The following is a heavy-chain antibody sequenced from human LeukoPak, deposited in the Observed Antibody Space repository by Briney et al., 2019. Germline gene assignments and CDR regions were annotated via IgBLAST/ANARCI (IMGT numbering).Heavy chain of an antibody. J-gene: IGHJ6*03. D-gene: IGHD3-10*01. Sequence: ASVKVSCKVSGYTLTELSMHWVRQAPGKGLEWMGGFDPEDGETIYAQKFQGRVTMTEDTSTDTAYMELSSLRSEDTAVYYCATVSRSFGEEPTPYYYYYYYMDVWGKGTTVTVSS. CDR3: ATVSRSFGEEPTPYYYYYYYMDV. V-gene: IGHV1-24*01. CDR2: FDPEDGET. CDR1: GYTLTELS.